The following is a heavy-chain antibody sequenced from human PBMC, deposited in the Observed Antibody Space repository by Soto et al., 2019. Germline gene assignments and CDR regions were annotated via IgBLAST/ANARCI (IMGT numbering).Heavy chain of an antibody. J-gene: IGHJ4*02. Sequence: EVQLLESGGGLVQPGGSLRLSCSASGFPFSNYAMSWVRQAPGKGLEWVSAISRSGGSPYYADSVRGRFTVSRDNSKHTLYLQMNRLRAEDTAVYYCARRLDYDIFTGTIDYWGQGTLVTVSS. CDR1: GFPFSNYA. CDR2: ISRSGGSP. D-gene: IGHD3-9*01. V-gene: IGHV3-23*01. CDR3: ARRLDYDIFTGTIDY.